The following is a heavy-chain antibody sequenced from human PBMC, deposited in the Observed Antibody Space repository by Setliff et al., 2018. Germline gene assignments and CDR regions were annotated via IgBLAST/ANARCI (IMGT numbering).Heavy chain of an antibody. Sequence: SETLSLTCTVSGDSINTPTYHWGWVRQPPGKGLEWIGLIYYSGTTYYSPSLKSRVTISVDTSKNQFSLKLTSVTAADTAIYYCASRRTGPGGWFDYWGQGTLVTVSS. D-gene: IGHD1-26*01. CDR1: GDSINTPTYH. CDR2: IYYSGTT. CDR3: ASRRTGPGGWFDY. V-gene: IGHV4-39*01. J-gene: IGHJ5*01.